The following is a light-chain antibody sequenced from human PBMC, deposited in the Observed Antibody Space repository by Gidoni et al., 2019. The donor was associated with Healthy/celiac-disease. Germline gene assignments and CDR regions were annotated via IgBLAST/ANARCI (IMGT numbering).Light chain of an antibody. CDR3: QQRSNGPSLT. V-gene: IGKV3-11*01. CDR1: QSVSSY. CDR2: DAA. Sequence: ELVLTQSPATLSLSPGERATLSCRASQSVSSYLAGYQQKPGQAPRLLIYDAANRATGTPARFSGSGSGTDVTLTISSREPEDFAVYYCQQRSNGPSLTFGGXTKVEIK. J-gene: IGKJ4*01.